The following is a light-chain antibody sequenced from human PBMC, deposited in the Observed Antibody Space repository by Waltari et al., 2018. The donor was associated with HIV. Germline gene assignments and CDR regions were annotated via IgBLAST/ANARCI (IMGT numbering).Light chain of an antibody. CDR1: QSVLYNSDNKNY. CDR2: WAS. CDR3: QQYFATPPT. Sequence: VLTQSPDSLAVSLGERATINCKSSQSVLYNSDNKNYLAWYQQKPGQPPNLLISWASTRESGVPDRFSGSGSGTDFTLTISSLQAEDVAIYYCQQYFATPPTFGGGTKVEIK. J-gene: IGKJ4*01. V-gene: IGKV4-1*01.